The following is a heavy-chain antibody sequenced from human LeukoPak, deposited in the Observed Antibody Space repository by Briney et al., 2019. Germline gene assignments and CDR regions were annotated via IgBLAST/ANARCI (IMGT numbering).Heavy chain of an antibody. V-gene: IGHV4-4*07. J-gene: IGHJ4*02. CDR3: ASQIAVAGKAVFDY. Sequence: PSETLSLTCTVSGVSISSYYWTWIRQPAGKGLEWVGRIYTTGSTNYNPSLNSRVTMSVDTSKNQFSLKLSSVTAADTAVYYCASQIAVAGKAVFDYWGQGTLVTVSS. D-gene: IGHD6-19*01. CDR1: GVSISSYY. CDR2: IYTTGST.